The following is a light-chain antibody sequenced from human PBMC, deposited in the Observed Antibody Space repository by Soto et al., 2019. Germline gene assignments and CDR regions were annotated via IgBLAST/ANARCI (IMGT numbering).Light chain of an antibody. CDR2: DAS. Sequence: EIVLTQSPGTLSLSPGERATLSCRASQRITNSSLGWYQQKPGQAPRLLIYDASNRATGIPDRFTGSGSGTDFTLTISSLQSEDFAVYYCQQYNTWPPITFGQGTRLEI. V-gene: IGKV3-20*01. CDR1: QRITNSS. J-gene: IGKJ5*01. CDR3: QQYNTWPPIT.